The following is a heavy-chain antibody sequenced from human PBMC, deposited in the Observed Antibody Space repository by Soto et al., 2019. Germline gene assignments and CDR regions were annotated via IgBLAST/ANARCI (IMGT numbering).Heavy chain of an antibody. Sequence: QITLKESGPTLVKHTQTLTLTCTFSGFALSTSGVGVGWIRQPPGKTLEWLALIYWDDDKRYSPSLKSRRTITKDTSKNQVVLTMTSMDPVDTGTYFWAHRGAGRGSAFDIWGQVTMVTFSS. V-gene: IGHV2-5*02. D-gene: IGHD6-6*01. CDR3: AHRGAGRGSAFDI. J-gene: IGHJ3*02. CDR1: GFALSTSGVG. CDR2: IYWDDDK.